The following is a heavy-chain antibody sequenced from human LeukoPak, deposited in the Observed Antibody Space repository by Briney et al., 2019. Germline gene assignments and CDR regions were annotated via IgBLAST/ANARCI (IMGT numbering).Heavy chain of an antibody. J-gene: IGHJ4*02. CDR1: GFTFSSYG. Sequence: GGSLRLSCAASGFTFSSYGMNWVRQAPGKGLEWVSYISSSSSTIYYADSVKGRFTISRDNAKNSLYLQMNSLRAEDTAVYYCARAPMGSSGSTPVYWGQGTLVTVSS. V-gene: IGHV3-48*04. CDR3: ARAPMGSSGSTPVY. D-gene: IGHD3-22*01. CDR2: ISSSSSTI.